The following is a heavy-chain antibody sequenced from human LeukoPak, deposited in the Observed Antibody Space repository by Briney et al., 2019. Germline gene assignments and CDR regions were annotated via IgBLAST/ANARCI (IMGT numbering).Heavy chain of an antibody. CDR1: GFTFSSYE. Sequence: GGSLRLSCAASGFTFSSYEMNWVRQAPGKGLEWVSYISSSGTTTYYAASVKGRFTISRDNAKNSLYLQMNSLRAEDTAVYYCAKDGGRYSSGWYSFDYWGQGTLVTVSS. V-gene: IGHV3-48*03. D-gene: IGHD6-19*01. CDR3: AKDGGRYSSGWYSFDY. J-gene: IGHJ4*02. CDR2: ISSSGTTT.